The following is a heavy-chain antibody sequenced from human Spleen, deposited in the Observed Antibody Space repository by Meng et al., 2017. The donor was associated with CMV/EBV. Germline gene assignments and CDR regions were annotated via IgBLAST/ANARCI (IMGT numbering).Heavy chain of an antibody. J-gene: IGHJ4*02. V-gene: IGHV3-15*01. CDR2: IKSKTDGGTT. CDR1: GFTFSNAC. Sequence: GESLKISCAASGFTFSNACMSWVRQAPGKGLEWVGRIKSKTDGGTTDYAAPVKGRFTISRDDSKNTLYLQMNSLKTEDTAVYYCTTDSITIFGVVIKGVDYWGQGTLVTVSS. CDR3: TTDSITIFGVVIKGVDY. D-gene: IGHD3-3*01.